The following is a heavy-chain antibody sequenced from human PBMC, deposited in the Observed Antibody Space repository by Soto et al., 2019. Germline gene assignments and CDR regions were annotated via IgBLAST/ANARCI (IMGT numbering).Heavy chain of an antibody. D-gene: IGHD3-10*01. CDR1: VDTFSRFT. CDR3: ATGYGSGSAHFDS. V-gene: IGHV1-69*02. CDR2: IIPMLGMS. Sequence: QVQLVQSGAEVTKPGSSVTVSCTASVDTFSRFTLSWVRQAPGQGLEWMGRIIPMLGMSNSALKFQGRVTITADKSTNKVYMHLSSLRSDDTAVYYCATGYGSGSAHFDSWGQGTLVTVSS. J-gene: IGHJ4*02.